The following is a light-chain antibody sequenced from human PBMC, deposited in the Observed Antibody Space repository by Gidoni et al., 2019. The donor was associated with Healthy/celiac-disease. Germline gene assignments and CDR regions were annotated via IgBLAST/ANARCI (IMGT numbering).Light chain of an antibody. CDR3: QVCDSSSDHLSVV. CDR2: DDS. Sequence: SYVLTQPPSVAVAPGPTARLTCGGNNIGSKSVHWYPQKPGQAPVLVVYDDSDRPSGLPGRFPRSNSWNTATLTISRVDAGDEADYYCQVCDSSSDHLSVVFGGGTKLTVL. J-gene: IGLJ2*01. V-gene: IGLV3-21*02. CDR1: NIGSKS.